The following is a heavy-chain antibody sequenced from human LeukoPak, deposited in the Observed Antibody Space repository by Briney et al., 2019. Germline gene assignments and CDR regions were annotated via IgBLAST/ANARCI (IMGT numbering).Heavy chain of an antibody. CDR2: ISGSGYYS. V-gene: IGHV3-23*01. CDR1: EFTFDNYA. D-gene: IGHD1-26*01. CDR3: AKGGPTGSNYFDF. J-gene: IGHJ4*02. Sequence: GGCLRLSCAASEFTFDNYAMSWVRQAPGKGLEWVSVISGSGYYSYYADSVKGRFTVSRDNSKTTLYLQMNSLRADDTAVYYCAKGGPTGSNYFDFWGQGTLVTVSS.